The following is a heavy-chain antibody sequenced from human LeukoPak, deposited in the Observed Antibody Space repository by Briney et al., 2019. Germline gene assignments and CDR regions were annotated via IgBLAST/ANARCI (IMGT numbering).Heavy chain of an antibody. Sequence: ASVKVSCKASGHTFSSYYMHWVRQAPGQGLEWMGIINPSGASTSYAQKFQGRVTMTRDTSTSTVYMDLSSLRSEDTAVYYCAGVGRKTREVYHLDVWGQGTPVSVSS. CDR2: INPSGAST. CDR3: AGVGRKTREVYHLDV. V-gene: IGHV1-46*01. J-gene: IGHJ6*02. D-gene: IGHD5/OR15-5a*01. CDR1: GHTFSSYY.